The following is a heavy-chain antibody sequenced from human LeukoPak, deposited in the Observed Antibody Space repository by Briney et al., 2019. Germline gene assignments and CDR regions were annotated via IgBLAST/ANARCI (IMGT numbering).Heavy chain of an antibody. D-gene: IGHD4-17*01. CDR1: GGSITSYY. Sequence: SETLSLTCTVSGGSITSYYWSWIRQPPGKGLEWIGYIYYSGSTNYNPSLKGRLTISVDASKNQFSLKLSSVTATDTAVYYCASLTTVTQAYFDSWGQGTLVTVSS. V-gene: IGHV4-59*08. J-gene: IGHJ4*02. CDR3: ASLTTVTQAYFDS. CDR2: IYYSGST.